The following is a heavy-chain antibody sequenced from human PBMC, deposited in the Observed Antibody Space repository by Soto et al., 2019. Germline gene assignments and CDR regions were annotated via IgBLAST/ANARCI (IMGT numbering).Heavy chain of an antibody. J-gene: IGHJ4*02. Sequence: SETLSLTCTFSGGSISSYYWSWIRQPPGKGLEWIGYIYYSGSTNYNPSLKSRVTISVDTSKNQFSLKLSSVTAADTAVYYCPRRCGGTFDYWGQGTLVTVSS. V-gene: IGHV4-59*08. CDR3: PRRCGGTFDY. CDR2: IYYSGST. CDR1: GGSISSYY. D-gene: IGHD2-15*01.